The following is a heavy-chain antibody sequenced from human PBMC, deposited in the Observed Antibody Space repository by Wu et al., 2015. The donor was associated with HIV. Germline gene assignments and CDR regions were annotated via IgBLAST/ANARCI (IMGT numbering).Heavy chain of an antibody. J-gene: IGHJ6*04. V-gene: IGHV1-69*01. CDR1: GYTFSNYG. CDR2: IINGKA. CDR3: VRLNYAEYELFMDV. D-gene: IGHD2-2*01. Sequence: QVQLVQSGAEVRKPGSSVKVSCKASGYTFSNYGISWVRQDSAQGLEWMGGIINGKADYARNFQGRITITADESTRTVYMELSRLRYEDTAVYFXVRLNYAEYELFMDVWGKGTALSVSA.